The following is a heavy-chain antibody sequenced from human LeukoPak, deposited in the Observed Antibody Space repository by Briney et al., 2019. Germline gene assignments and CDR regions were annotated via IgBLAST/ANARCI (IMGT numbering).Heavy chain of an antibody. CDR1: GFTFSSYS. CDR3: ARDVWNYVSSGLFDY. D-gene: IGHD3-22*01. J-gene: IGHJ4*02. V-gene: IGHV3-48*01. Sequence: VGSPRLSSAASGFTFSSYSMNGVRHAPGKGLQWVSYISSSSSTIYYADSVKGRFTISRDNAKNSLSLQMNSLRAEDTAVYYCARDVWNYVSSGLFDYWGQGTLVTVSS. CDR2: ISSSSSTI.